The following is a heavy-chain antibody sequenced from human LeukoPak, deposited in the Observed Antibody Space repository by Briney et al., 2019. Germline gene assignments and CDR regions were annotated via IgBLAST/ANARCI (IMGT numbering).Heavy chain of an antibody. J-gene: IGHJ4*02. CDR3: ARDSAPAVAGKGQRGGFDY. CDR1: GYTFTSYG. V-gene: IGHV1-18*01. Sequence: GASVKVSCKASGYTFTSYGISWVRQAPGQGLEWMGGISGYNGHTNYAQNLQGRVTMTTDTSTSTAYMELRSLRSDDTAVYYCARDSAPAVAGKGQRGGFDYWGQGTLVTVSS. D-gene: IGHD6-19*01. CDR2: ISGYNGHT.